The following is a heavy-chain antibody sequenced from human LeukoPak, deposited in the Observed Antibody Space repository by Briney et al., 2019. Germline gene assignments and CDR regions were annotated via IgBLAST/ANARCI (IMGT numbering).Heavy chain of an antibody. V-gene: IGHV1-69*06. CDR1: GGTFSSYA. Sequence: GSSVKVSCKASGGTFSSYAISWVRQAPGQGLEWMGGIIPIFGTTNYAQKFLGRVTITADRSTSTVYMELRSLRSEDTAVYYCARKSGYCSGGSCLSNNYYYYGMDVWGQGTTVTVSS. CDR2: IIPIFGTT. J-gene: IGHJ6*02. CDR3: ARKSGYCSGGSCLSNNYYYYGMDV. D-gene: IGHD2-15*01.